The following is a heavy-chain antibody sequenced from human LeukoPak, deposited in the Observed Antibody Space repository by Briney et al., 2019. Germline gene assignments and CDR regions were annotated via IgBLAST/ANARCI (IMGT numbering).Heavy chain of an antibody. D-gene: IGHD3-3*01. Sequence: GASLRLSCADTGFTFSSYAMSWVRQAPGKGLEWVSAISGSGGSTYYADSVKGRFTISRDNSKNTLYLQMNSLRAEDTAVYYCAKWSGYPRSYWGQGTLVTVSS. J-gene: IGHJ4*02. CDR2: ISGSGGST. CDR1: GFTFSSYA. CDR3: AKWSGYPRSY. V-gene: IGHV3-23*01.